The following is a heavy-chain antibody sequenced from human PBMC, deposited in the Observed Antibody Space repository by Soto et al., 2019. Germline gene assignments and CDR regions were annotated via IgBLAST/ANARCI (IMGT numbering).Heavy chain of an antibody. J-gene: IGHJ6*02. CDR2: IYSGGST. CDR3: GTSSRKDYHFAMDV. V-gene: IGHV3-53*01. CDR1: GFSVSSSD. D-gene: IGHD6-6*01. Sequence: GGSLRLSXAASGFSVSSSDMSWVRQVPGEGLEWVSVIYSGGSTHDADYVKGRFSVSRDTSKNTVDLQMNSLRVDDTAVYYCGTSSRKDYHFAMDVWGQGTAVTVSS.